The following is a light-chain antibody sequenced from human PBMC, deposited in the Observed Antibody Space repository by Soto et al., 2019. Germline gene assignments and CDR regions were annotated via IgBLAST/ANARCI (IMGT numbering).Light chain of an antibody. V-gene: IGLV2-14*03. Sequence: QSVLTQPASVSGSPGQSITISCTGTSSDDGGYNYVSWYQHHPGKASKLMIYDVSNRPSGVSNRFSGSKSGSTASLIISGLQAEDEADYYCSSYTSSSTLSTYVFGTGTKVTVL. CDR3: SSYTSSSTLSTYV. J-gene: IGLJ1*01. CDR2: DVS. CDR1: SSDDGGYNY.